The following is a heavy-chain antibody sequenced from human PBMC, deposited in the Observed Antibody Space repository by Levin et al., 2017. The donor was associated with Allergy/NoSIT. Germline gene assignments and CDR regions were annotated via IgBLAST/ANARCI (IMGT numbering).Heavy chain of an antibody. Sequence: PGESLKISCAASGFTFSNAWMSWVRQAPGKGLEWVGRIKSKTDGGTTDYAAPVKGRFTISRDDSKNTLYLQMNSLKTEDTAVYYCTTDHVDIVAQTIIYNDYWGQGTLVTVSS. CDR1: GFTFSNAW. V-gene: IGHV3-15*01. CDR2: IKSKTDGGTT. J-gene: IGHJ4*02. CDR3: TTDHVDIVAQTIIYNDY. D-gene: IGHD5-12*01.